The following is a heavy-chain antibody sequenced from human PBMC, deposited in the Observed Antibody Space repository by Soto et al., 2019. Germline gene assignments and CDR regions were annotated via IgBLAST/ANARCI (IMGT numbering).Heavy chain of an antibody. D-gene: IGHD6-19*01. Sequence: QVQLQESGPGLVKPSQTLSLTCTVSGGSITSGGYYWSWIRQHPGKGLEWIGYIYYSGSTYYNPSFKSRVTISLETSKNQFSLKLSSVTAADTAVYYCARVARAGRDPNFDYWGQGTLVTVSS. J-gene: IGHJ4*02. CDR1: GGSITSGGYY. V-gene: IGHV4-31*03. CDR2: IYYSGST. CDR3: ARVARAGRDPNFDY.